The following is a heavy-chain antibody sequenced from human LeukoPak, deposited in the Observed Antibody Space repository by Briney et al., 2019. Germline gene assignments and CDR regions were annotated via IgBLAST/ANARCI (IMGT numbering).Heavy chain of an antibody. CDR1: GYSISSGYY. Sequence: PSETLSLTCTVSGYSISSGYYWAWIRQPPGKGLEWIGSIYHSGSTYYNPSLKSRVTISVDTSKNQFSLKLSSVTAADTAVYYCARADKGHRIDPWGQGTLVTVSS. CDR2: IYHSGST. D-gene: IGHD3-9*01. CDR3: ARADKGHRIDP. J-gene: IGHJ5*02. V-gene: IGHV4-38-2*02.